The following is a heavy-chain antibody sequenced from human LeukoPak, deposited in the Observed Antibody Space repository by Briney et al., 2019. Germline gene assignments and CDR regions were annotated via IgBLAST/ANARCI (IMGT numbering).Heavy chain of an antibody. CDR2: ISYDGSNK. V-gene: IGHV3-30*18. D-gene: IGHD2-15*01. CDR3: AKDPDPKLPSGYFDY. Sequence: GGSLRLSCAASGFTFSSYGMHWVRQAPGKGLEWVAVISYDGSNKYYADSVKGRFTISRDNSKNTLYLQMNSLRAEDTAVYYCAKDPDPKLPSGYFDYWGQGTLVTVSS. CDR1: GFTFSSYG. J-gene: IGHJ4*02.